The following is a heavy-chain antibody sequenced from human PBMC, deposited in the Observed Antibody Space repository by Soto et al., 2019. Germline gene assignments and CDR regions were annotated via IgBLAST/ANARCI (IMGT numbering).Heavy chain of an antibody. CDR3: TTPYYDSSGYYSPTDAFDI. V-gene: IGHV3-15*07. CDR2: IKSKTDGGTT. Sequence: PGGSLRLSCAASGFTVSNAWMNWVRQAPGKGLEWVGRIKSKTDGGTTDYAAPVKGRFTISRDDSKNTLYLQMNSLKTEDTAVYYCTTPYYDSSGYYSPTDAFDIWGQGTMVTVSS. CDR1: GFTVSNAW. J-gene: IGHJ3*02. D-gene: IGHD3-22*01.